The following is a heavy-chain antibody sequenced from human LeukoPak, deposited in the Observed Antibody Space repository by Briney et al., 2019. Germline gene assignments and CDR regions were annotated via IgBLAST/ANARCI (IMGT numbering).Heavy chain of an antibody. CDR2: IYHSGST. CDR3: ARGGTAFDI. Sequence: TLSLTCAVSGGSISSGHSSWHWFRQSPGKGLEWIGYIYHSGSTYYNPSLKSRVAISVDRSKNQFSLKLRSVTAADTALYYCARGGTAFDIWGQGTMVTVSS. V-gene: IGHV4-30-2*06. CDR1: GGSISSGHSS. J-gene: IGHJ3*02. D-gene: IGHD1-26*01.